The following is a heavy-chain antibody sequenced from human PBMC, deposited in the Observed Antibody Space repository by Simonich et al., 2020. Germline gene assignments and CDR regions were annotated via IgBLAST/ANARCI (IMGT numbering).Heavy chain of an antibody. V-gene: IGHV3-74*01. CDR1: GFTFSIYW. CDR3: ARDYSNYDAFDI. CDR2: MNSEGSST. D-gene: IGHD4-4*01. Sequence: EVQLVESGGGLVQPGGSLRLSCAASGFTFSIYWLHWVRQAPGKGLVGVSRMNSEGSSTSYADSVKGRFTISRDNAKNTLYLQMNSLRAEDTAVYYCARDYSNYDAFDIWGQGTMVTVSS. J-gene: IGHJ3*02.